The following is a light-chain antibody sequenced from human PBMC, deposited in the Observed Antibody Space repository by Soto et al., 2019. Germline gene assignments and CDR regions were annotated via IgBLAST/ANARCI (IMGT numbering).Light chain of an antibody. CDR1: SSDVGGYNY. Sequence: QSALTQPRSVSGSRGQSVTISCTGTSSDVGGYNYVSWYQQHPGKAPKLVIYDVSKRPSGVPDRFSGSKSGNTASLTISGPQAEDEADYYCCSHAGSYTFIFGGGTKLTVL. J-gene: IGLJ2*01. CDR2: DVS. V-gene: IGLV2-11*01. CDR3: CSHAGSYTFI.